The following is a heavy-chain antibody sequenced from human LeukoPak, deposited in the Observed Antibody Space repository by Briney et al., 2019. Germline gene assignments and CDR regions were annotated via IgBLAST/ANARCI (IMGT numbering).Heavy chain of an antibody. D-gene: IGHD3-10*01. CDR3: ARASRGHDY. CDR1: GFTFSNYA. CDR2: IYYSGNT. Sequence: GSLRLSCAASGFTFSNYASHWVRQPPGKGLEWIGYIYYSGNTNYNPSLKSRVTISVDTSKNQFSLKLTSVTAADTAVYYCARASRGHDYWGQGTLVTVSP. J-gene: IGHJ4*02. V-gene: IGHV4-59*01.